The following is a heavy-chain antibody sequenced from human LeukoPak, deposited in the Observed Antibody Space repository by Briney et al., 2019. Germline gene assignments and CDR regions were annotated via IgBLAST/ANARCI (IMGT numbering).Heavy chain of an antibody. Sequence: SETLSLTCTVSGGSISSYYWSWIRQPPGKGLEWIGYIYYRGSTNYNPSLKSRVTISVDTPKNQFSLKLASVTAADTAVYYCARGYTSSSEPFDYWGQGTLVTVSS. CDR2: IYYRGST. J-gene: IGHJ4*02. D-gene: IGHD6-6*01. CDR3: ARGYTSSSEPFDY. V-gene: IGHV4-59*01. CDR1: GGSISSYY.